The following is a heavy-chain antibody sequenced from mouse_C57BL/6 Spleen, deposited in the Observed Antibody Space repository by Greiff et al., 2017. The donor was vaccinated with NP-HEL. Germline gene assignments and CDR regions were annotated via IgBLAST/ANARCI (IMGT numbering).Heavy chain of an antibody. V-gene: IGHV5-9-1*02. D-gene: IGHD2-3*01. CDR2: ISSGGDYI. Sequence: EVQRVESGEGLVKPGGSLKLSCAASGFTFSSYAMSWVRQTPEKRLEWVAYISSGGDYIYYADTVKGRFTISRDNARNTLYLQMSSLKSEDTAMYYCTRDGYYSHYFDYWGQGTTLTVSS. J-gene: IGHJ2*01. CDR1: GFTFSSYA. CDR3: TRDGYYSHYFDY.